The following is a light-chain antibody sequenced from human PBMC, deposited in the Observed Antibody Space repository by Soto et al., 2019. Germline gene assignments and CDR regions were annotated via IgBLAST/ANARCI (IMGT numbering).Light chain of an antibody. CDR2: EVT. Sequence: QSVLTQPPSASGSPGQSVTISCTGTSSDVGGYNYVSWYQQHPGKAPKLMLYEVTKRPLGVPDRFSGSKSGNTASLTVSGLQAEDEADYYCSSYAGSNNVVFGGGTKLTVL. J-gene: IGLJ3*02. V-gene: IGLV2-8*01. CDR3: SSYAGSNNVV. CDR1: SSDVGGYNY.